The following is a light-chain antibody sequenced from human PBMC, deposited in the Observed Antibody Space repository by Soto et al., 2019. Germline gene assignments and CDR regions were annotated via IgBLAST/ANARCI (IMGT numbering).Light chain of an antibody. Sequence: QSALTQPASVSGSPGQSITISCTGTSSDVGGYNYVSWYQQHPGKAPKLMIYDVSNRPSGVSNRFSGSKSGNTASLTISGLQAEDEADYYCRSYTRSNTLVVFGGGTKLTVL. CDR2: DVS. CDR1: SSDVGGYNY. J-gene: IGLJ2*01. V-gene: IGLV2-14*03. CDR3: RSYTRSNTLVV.